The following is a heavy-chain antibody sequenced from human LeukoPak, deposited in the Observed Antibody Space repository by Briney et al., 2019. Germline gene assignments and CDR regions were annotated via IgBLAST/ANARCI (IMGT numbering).Heavy chain of an antibody. V-gene: IGHV1-69*05. D-gene: IGHD1-26*01. CDR2: IIPIFGTA. CDR1: GGTFSSYA. Sequence: ASVKVSCKASGGTFSSYAISWVRQAPGQGLEWMGGIIPIFGTANYAQKFQGRVTITTDESTSTAYMELSSLRSEDTAVYYCARALGSYYDFDYWGQGTLVTVSS. J-gene: IGHJ4*02. CDR3: ARALGSYYDFDY.